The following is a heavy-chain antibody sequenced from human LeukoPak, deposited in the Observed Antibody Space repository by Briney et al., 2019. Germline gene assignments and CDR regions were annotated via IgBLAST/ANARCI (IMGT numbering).Heavy chain of an antibody. CDR3: ARQITMIEEGAFDI. J-gene: IGHJ3*02. D-gene: IGHD3-22*01. CDR1: GGTFNRYA. V-gene: IGHV1-69*13. CDR2: IIPIIGTV. Sequence: SVKVSCKASGGTFNRYAISWVRQAPGQGLEWMGGIIPIIGTVNYAQKFQGRVTITADESTSTAYMELSSLRSEDTAVYYCARQITMIEEGAFDIWGQGTMVTVSS.